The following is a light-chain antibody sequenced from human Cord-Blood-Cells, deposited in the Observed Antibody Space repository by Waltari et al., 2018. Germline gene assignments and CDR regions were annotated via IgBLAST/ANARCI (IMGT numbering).Light chain of an antibody. J-gene: IGLJ3*02. Sequence: QSVLTQPPSASGTPGQRVTISCSGSSSNIGSNYVYWYQQLPGTAPKLLIYQNNQRPSGVPDRFSGSKSGTSASRAISGLRSEDEADYYCAAWDDSLSGWVFGGGTKLTVL. CDR3: AAWDDSLSGWV. V-gene: IGLV1-47*01. CDR2: QNN. CDR1: SSNIGSNY.